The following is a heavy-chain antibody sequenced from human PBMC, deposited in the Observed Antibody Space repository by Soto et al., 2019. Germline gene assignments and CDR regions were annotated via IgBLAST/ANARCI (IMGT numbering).Heavy chain of an antibody. D-gene: IGHD2-2*01. V-gene: IGHV3-74*01. Sequence: EVQLVESGGGLVQPGGSLRLSCAASGFTFSSYWMHWVRQAPGKGLVWVSRINSDGSSTSYADSVKGRFTISRDNAKNRLDRGMNSLRGEDTAVYYWARPGLDCSSTSCHDYWGQGTLVTVSS. J-gene: IGHJ4*02. CDR3: ARPGLDCSSTSCHDY. CDR1: GFTFSSYW. CDR2: INSDGSST.